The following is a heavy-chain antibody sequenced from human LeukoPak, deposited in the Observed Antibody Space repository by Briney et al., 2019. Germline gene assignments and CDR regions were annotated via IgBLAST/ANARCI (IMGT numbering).Heavy chain of an antibody. Sequence: GGSLRLSCAASGFTFNTYSMNWVRQAPGKGLEWVSSISSSSSYIYYADSVKGRFTISRDNAKNSLYLQMNSLRAEDTAVYYCARAYSETYGLGYYYMDVWGKGTTVTIFS. J-gene: IGHJ6*03. V-gene: IGHV3-21*01. CDR3: ARAYSETYGLGYYYMDV. D-gene: IGHD1-26*01. CDR2: ISSSSSYI. CDR1: GFTFNTYS.